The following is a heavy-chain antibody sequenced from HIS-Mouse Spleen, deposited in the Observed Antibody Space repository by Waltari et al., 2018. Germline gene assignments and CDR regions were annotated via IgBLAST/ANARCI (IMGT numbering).Heavy chain of an antibody. V-gene: IGHV3-33*06. CDR1: GFTFSSYG. CDR2: IWYDESNK. CDR3: AKDLARKDSGYDAFDI. Sequence: QVQLVESGGGVVQPGRSLRLSCAASGFTFSSYGMHWVRQAPGKGLEWVAVIWYDESNKYYADSVKGRFTISRDNSKNTLYLQMNSLRAEDTAVYYCAKDLARKDSGYDAFDIWGQGTMVTVSS. J-gene: IGHJ3*02. D-gene: IGHD5-12*01.